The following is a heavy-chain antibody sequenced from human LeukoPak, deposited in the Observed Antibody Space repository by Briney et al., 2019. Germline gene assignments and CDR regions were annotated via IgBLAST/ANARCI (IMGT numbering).Heavy chain of an antibody. CDR3: ATVSNYCSGGYSSYFDY. V-gene: IGHV1-18*01. Sequence: ASVKGSSEGSPDTSTIYCPSWGCEAPGHGLEWMGWMSAYNGNTNYAQKLQGRVTMTTDTSTSTAYMELRSLRSDDTAVYYCATVSNYCSGGYSSYFDYWGQGTLVTVSS. D-gene: IGHD3-10*01. J-gene: IGHJ4*02. CDR2: MSAYNGNT. CDR1: PDTSTIYC.